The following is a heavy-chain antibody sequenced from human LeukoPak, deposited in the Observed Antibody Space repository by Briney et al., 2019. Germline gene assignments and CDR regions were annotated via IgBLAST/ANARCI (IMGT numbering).Heavy chain of an antibody. Sequence: GGSLRLSCAASGFTFSSYWMSWVRQAPGKGLEWVANIKQNGSEKYYVDSAKGRFTISGDNAKNSLYLQMNSLRAEDTAVYYCARVPVVDDAYDIWGQGTMVTVSS. V-gene: IGHV3-7*01. CDR2: IKQNGSEK. J-gene: IGHJ3*02. CDR3: ARVPVVDDAYDI. CDR1: GFTFSSYW. D-gene: IGHD3-22*01.